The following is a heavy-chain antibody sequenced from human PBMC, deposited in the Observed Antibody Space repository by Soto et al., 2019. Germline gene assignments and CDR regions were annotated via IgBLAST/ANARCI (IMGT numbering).Heavy chain of an antibody. CDR1: GGSISSGDYY. V-gene: IGHV4-30-4*01. CDR2: IYYSGST. J-gene: IGHJ4*02. D-gene: IGHD3-22*01. Sequence: PSETLSLTCTVSGGSISSGDYYWSWIRQPPGKGLEWIGYIYYSGSTYYNPSLKSRVTISVDTSKNQFSLKLSSVTAADTAVYYCARTRTYYYDSSGYSYYFDYWGQGTLVTVS. CDR3: ARTRTYYYDSSGYSYYFDY.